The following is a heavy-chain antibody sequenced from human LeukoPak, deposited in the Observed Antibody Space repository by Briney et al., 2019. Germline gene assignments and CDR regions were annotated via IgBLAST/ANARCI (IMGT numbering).Heavy chain of an antibody. J-gene: IGHJ4*02. CDR1: GFTFDFHG. Sequence: GGSLRLSCAASGFTFDFHGMTWVRQAPGKGLEWVSGLNWNGGSTGYADSLQGRFTISRDNAKNSLYLQMTSLRAEDTALYYCARTRSSGGYSGADYWGQGTLVTVSS. CDR2: LNWNGGST. D-gene: IGHD1-26*01. V-gene: IGHV3-20*04. CDR3: ARTRSSGGYSGADY.